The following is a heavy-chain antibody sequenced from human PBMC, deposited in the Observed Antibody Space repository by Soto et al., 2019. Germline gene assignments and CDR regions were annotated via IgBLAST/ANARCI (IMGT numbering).Heavy chain of an antibody. CDR2: IYYRGNT. CDR1: GGSISNNNYH. CDR3: ARLRGGCQADF. Sequence: PSETLSLTCSVSGGSISNNNYHWGWIRQPPGKGLEWMGSIYYRGNTYYNPSLRSRITISVDTSRNQFSLALSSVTAADTAVYFCARLRGGCQADFWGQGTLVTVSS. J-gene: IGHJ4*02. V-gene: IGHV4-39*01. D-gene: IGHD3-16*01.